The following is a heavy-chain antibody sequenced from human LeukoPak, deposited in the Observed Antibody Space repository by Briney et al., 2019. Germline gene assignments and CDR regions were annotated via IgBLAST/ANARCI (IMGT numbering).Heavy chain of an antibody. CDR2: INQDGSDK. CDR3: ARDLGVAEAGTVGYFDY. CDR1: GFTFSSYW. J-gene: IGHJ4*02. Sequence: GGSLRLSCAASGFTFSSYWMSWVRQAPGKGLEWVAHINQDGSDKYYVDSVKGRFTISRDNAKNSLYLQMNSLRAEDTAVYYCARDLGVAEAGTVGYFDYWGQGNLVTVSS. D-gene: IGHD6-13*01. V-gene: IGHV3-7*03.